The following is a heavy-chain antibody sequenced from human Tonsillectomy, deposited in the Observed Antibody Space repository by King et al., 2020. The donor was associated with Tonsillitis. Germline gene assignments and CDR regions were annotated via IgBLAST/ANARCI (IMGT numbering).Heavy chain of an antibody. CDR1: GSTFSDAWMRDAW. V-gene: IGHV3-15*01. CDR2: IKSKGGGGTT. CDR3: TLDKTEHGAFDI. J-gene: IGHJ3*02. Sequence: EVQLVESGGGLAKPGGSLTLSCVVSGSTFSDAWMRDAWMSWVRQAPGKGLELIGRIKSKGGGGTTDYAAPVKGRFTISRDDSRNTIFLQMNSLKTEDTARYYCTLDKTEHGAFDIWGQGTMVTVSS. D-gene: IGHD1-1*01.